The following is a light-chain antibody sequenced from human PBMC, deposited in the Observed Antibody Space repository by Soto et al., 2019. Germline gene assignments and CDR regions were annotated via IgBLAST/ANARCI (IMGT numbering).Light chain of an antibody. CDR1: SSDVGGYNY. CDR2: DAS. Sequence: QSVLTQPASVSGSPGQSITISCTGTSSDVGGYNYVSWYQQHPGKAPKLMIYDASNRPSGVSNRFSGSKSGNTASLTISGLQAEDEADYYCSSYTSSSVVFGTGTKVTVL. V-gene: IGLV2-14*01. CDR3: SSYTSSSVV. J-gene: IGLJ1*01.